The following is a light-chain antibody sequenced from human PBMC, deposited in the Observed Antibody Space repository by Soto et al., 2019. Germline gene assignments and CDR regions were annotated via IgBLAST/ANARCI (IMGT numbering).Light chain of an antibody. CDR3: SSYTSSSTLWV. J-gene: IGLJ3*02. CDR1: CSDVGGYNY. V-gene: IGLV2-14*01. CDR2: DVS. Sequence: SALTQPASVSGSPGQSITISCTGTCSDVGGYNYVSWYQQHPGKAPKLMIYDVSNRPSGVSNRFSGSKSGNTASLTISGLQAEDEADYYCSSYTSSSTLWVFGGGTKLTVL.